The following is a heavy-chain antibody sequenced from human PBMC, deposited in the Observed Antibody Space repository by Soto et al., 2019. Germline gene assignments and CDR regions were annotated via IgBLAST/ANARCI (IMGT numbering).Heavy chain of an antibody. CDR1: GFTFSDHY. D-gene: IGHD6-6*01. CDR2: TRNKANSYTT. Sequence: GGSLRLSCAASGFTFSDHYMDWVRQAPGKGLEWVGRTRNKANSYTTEYAASVKGRFTISRDDSKNSLYLQMNSLKTEDTAVYYCARAGPSRSRSSSYYFDYWGQGTLVTVSS. V-gene: IGHV3-72*01. CDR3: ARAGPSRSRSSSYYFDY. J-gene: IGHJ4*02.